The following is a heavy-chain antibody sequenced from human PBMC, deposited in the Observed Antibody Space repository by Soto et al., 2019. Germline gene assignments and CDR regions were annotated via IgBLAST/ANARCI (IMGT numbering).Heavy chain of an antibody. CDR2: ISYDGSNK. D-gene: IGHD6-6*01. CDR3: AIGSASSRPYYFDY. CDR1: GFTFSSYG. Sequence: GGSLRLSCAASGFTFSSYGMHWVRQAPGKGLEWVAVISYDGSNKYYADSVKGRFTISRDNSKNTLYLQMNSLRGDDTAVYYCAIGSASSRPYYFDYWGQGTLVTVSS. J-gene: IGHJ4*02. V-gene: IGHV3-30*03.